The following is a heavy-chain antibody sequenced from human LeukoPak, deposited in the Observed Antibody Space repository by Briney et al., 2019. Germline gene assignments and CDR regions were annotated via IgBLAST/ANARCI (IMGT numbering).Heavy chain of an antibody. CDR3: ARDGMILDY. CDR2: IYTSGST. V-gene: IGHV4-61*02. Sequence: SETLSLTCTVSGGSISSGSYYWSWIRQPAGKGLEWIGRIYTSGSTNYNPSLKSRVTISVDTSKNQFSLKLSSVTAADTAVYYCARDGMILDYWGQGTLVTVSS. CDR1: GGSISSGSYY. J-gene: IGHJ4*02. D-gene: IGHD3-22*01.